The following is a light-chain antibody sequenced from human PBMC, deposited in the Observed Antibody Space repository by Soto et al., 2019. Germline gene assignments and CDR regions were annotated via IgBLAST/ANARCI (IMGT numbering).Light chain of an antibody. CDR2: EVS. Sequence: QSVLTQPPSVSGSPGQSVTIPCTGTSSDVGSYNRVSWYQQPPGTAPKVIIYEVSNRPSGVPDRFSGSKSGNTASLTISGLQPEDEADYYCYSFTSSNTYVFGTGTKVTVL. CDR3: YSFTSSNTYV. V-gene: IGLV2-18*02. J-gene: IGLJ1*01. CDR1: SSDVGSYNR.